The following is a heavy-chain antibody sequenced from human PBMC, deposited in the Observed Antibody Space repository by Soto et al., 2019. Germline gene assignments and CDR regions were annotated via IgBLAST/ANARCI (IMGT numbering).Heavy chain of an antibody. CDR2: ISGSGGST. CDR1: GFTFSSYA. V-gene: IGHV3-23*01. J-gene: IGHJ3*02. Sequence: PGGSLRLSCAASGFTFSSYAMSWVSQAPGKGLEWVSAISGSGGSTYYADSVKGRFTISRDNSKNTLYLQMNSLRAEDTAVYYCAKGGYCSGGSCNGDAFDIWGQGTMVTVSS. D-gene: IGHD2-15*01. CDR3: AKGGYCSGGSCNGDAFDI.